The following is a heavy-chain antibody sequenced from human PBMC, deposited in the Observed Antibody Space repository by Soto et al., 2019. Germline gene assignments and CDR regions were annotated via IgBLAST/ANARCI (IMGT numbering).Heavy chain of an antibody. CDR3: AGDKIPGLFDH. Sequence: SETLSLTCSVSSGSIISSDYYWILIRQPPGKGLEWIGYINYSGRTYYKPSLKSRVSISIDTSKNQFSLRLTSVTAADTAVYYCAGDKIPGLFDHWGRGTLVTASS. D-gene: IGHD2-21*01. CDR1: SGSIISSDYY. CDR2: INYSGRT. J-gene: IGHJ4*02. V-gene: IGHV4-30-4*01.